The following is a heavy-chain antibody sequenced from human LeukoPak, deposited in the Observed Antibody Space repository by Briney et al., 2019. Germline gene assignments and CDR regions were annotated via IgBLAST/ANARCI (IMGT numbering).Heavy chain of an antibody. CDR3: ARRQQAVAGTLDY. V-gene: IGHV3-21*01. J-gene: IGHJ4*02. CDR2: ISFSSSYI. D-gene: IGHD6-19*01. CDR1: GFTFSSYS. Sequence: GGSLRLSCAASGFTFSSYSMNWVRQAPGKGLEWVSSISFSSSYIYYADSVKGRFTISRDNAKNSLYLQMNSLRAEDTAVYYCARRQQAVAGTLDYWGQGTLVTVSS.